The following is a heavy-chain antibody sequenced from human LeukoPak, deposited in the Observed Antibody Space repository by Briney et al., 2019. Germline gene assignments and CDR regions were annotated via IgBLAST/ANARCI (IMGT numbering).Heavy chain of an antibody. V-gene: IGHV3-21*01. J-gene: IGHJ3*02. D-gene: IGHD2-2*01. Sequence: PGGALRLSCAAYGFTFSSYSMNWVRQAPGKGLEWVSSISSSSSYIYYADSVKGRFTISRDNAKNSLYLQMNSLRAEDTAVYYCARQREIVVVPAATPGAFDIWGQGTMVTVSS. CDR3: ARQREIVVVPAATPGAFDI. CDR1: GFTFSSYS. CDR2: ISSSSSYI.